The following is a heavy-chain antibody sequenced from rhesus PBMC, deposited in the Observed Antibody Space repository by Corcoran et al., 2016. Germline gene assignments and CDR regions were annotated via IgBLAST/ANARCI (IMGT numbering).Heavy chain of an antibody. D-gene: IGHD2-21*01. Sequence: QLQLQESGPGLVKPSETLSLPCAVSGGSISSHYWSWIRQPPGKGLEGIGRIFGSGGTNDYKPARRSRGTRATDTAKNQFALKLNSVTAADTAVYDGARGCSGIGCPVVNIDYWGQGVLVTVSS. CDR2: IFGSGGTN. V-gene: IGHV4-173*01. CDR3: ARGCSGIGCPVVNIDY. J-gene: IGHJ4*01. CDR1: GGSISSHY.